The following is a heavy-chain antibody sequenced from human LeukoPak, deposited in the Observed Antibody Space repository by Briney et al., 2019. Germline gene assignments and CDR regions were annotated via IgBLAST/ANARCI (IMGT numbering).Heavy chain of an antibody. D-gene: IGHD3-10*01. CDR2: INPNSGGT. J-gene: IGHJ4*02. V-gene: IGHV1-2*02. CDR1: GGTFSSYA. Sequence: PVASVKVSCKASGGTFSSYAISWVRQAPGQGLEWMGWINPNSGGTNYAQKFQGRVTMTRDTSISTAYMELSRLRSDDTAVYYCARERDYGSGSTLDYWGQGTLVTVSS. CDR3: ARERDYGSGSTLDY.